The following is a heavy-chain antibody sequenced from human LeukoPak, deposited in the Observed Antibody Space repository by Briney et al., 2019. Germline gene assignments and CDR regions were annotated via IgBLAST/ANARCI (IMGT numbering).Heavy chain of an antibody. CDR1: GFTFSSYA. CDR2: ISGSGGST. D-gene: IGHD6-19*01. CDR3: ASKSGGQWLVSGNDY. J-gene: IGHJ4*02. V-gene: IGHV3-23*01. Sequence: HSGGSLRLSCAASGFTFSSYAMSWVRQAPGKGLEWVSAISGSGGSTYYADYVKGRFTISRDNSKNTLYLQMNSLRAEDTAVYYCASKSGGQWLVSGNDYWGQGTLVTVSS.